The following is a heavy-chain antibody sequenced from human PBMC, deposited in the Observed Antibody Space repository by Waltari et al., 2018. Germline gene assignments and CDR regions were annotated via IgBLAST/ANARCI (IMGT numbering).Heavy chain of an antibody. Sequence: QVQLQESGPGLVKPSQTLSLTCTVSGGSISSGGYYWSWIRQHPGKGLEWIGYIYYSGSTYYKPSLKSLVTISVDTAKNQFSLKLSSGTAADTAVYYCARAHYYDSSGYYYEKGQNAFDIWGQGTMVTVSS. CDR2: IYYSGST. D-gene: IGHD3-22*01. V-gene: IGHV4-31*01. CDR3: ARAHYYDSSGYYYEKGQNAFDI. CDR1: GGSISSGGYY. J-gene: IGHJ3*02.